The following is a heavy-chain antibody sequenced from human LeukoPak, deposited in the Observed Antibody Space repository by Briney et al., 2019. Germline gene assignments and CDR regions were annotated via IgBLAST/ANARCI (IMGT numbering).Heavy chain of an antibody. V-gene: IGHV3-30*09. J-gene: IGHJ4*02. CDR3: VREDYGEYYFDY. CDR2: ISYHGNNK. CDR1: GFIFSDFA. D-gene: IGHD4-17*01. Sequence: GGSLRLSCAASGFIFSDFAMHWVRQAPGKGLEWVAVISYHGNNKYYADSVKGRFAISRDNDRNTLYLQMNSLRAEDAAVYSCVREDYGEYYFDYWGQGTPVTVSS.